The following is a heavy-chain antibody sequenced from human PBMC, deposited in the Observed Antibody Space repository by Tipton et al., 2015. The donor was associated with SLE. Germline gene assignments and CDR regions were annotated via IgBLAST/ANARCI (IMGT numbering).Heavy chain of an antibody. D-gene: IGHD1-26*01. Sequence: TLSLTCAVYGGSFSGYYWSWIRQPPGKGLEWIGEINHSGSTNYNPSLKSRVTISVDTSKNQFSLKLSSVTAADTAVYYCARDPDSGSYYSWFDPWGQGTLVTVSS. CDR1: GGSFSGYY. CDR3: ARDPDSGSYYSWFDP. CDR2: INHSGST. J-gene: IGHJ5*02. V-gene: IGHV4-34*01.